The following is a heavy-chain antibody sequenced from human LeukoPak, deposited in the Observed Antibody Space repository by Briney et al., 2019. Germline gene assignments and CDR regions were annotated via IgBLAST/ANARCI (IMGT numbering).Heavy chain of an antibody. CDR2: INPNSGGT. Sequence: ASVKVSRKASGYTFTGYYMHWVRQAPGQGLEWMGWINPNSGGTNYAQKFQGRVTMTRDTSISTAYMELSRLRSDDTAVYYCASAGTYYGSGSPADALDIWGQGTMVTVSS. V-gene: IGHV1-2*02. J-gene: IGHJ3*02. CDR1: GYTFTGYY. CDR3: ASAGTYYGSGSPADALDI. D-gene: IGHD3-10*01.